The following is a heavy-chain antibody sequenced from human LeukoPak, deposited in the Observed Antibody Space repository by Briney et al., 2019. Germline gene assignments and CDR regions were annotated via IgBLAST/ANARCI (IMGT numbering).Heavy chain of an antibody. D-gene: IGHD2-15*01. CDR3: ARKGGTFDY. Sequence: PSETLSLTCTVSGGSIRNYYWSWLRQPPGKGLGWIGYIYYSGSTNYNPSLKSRVTISVDTSKNQFSLKLSSVTAADTAVYYCARKGGTFDYWGQGTLVTVSS. CDR1: GGSIRNYY. J-gene: IGHJ4*02. CDR2: IYYSGST. V-gene: IGHV4-59*08.